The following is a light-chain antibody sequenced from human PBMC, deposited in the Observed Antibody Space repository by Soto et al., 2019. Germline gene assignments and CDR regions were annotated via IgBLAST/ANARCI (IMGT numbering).Light chain of an antibody. J-gene: IGKJ3*01. CDR3: QQYNDWTPIT. CDR2: GAS. Sequence: EVVMTQSPATLSLSPGERATLSCRASQSVSSDLAWYQQKPGQAPRLLIYGASTRATDIPARFSGGGSGTEVTLTISSLQSEDFAIYYCQQYNDWTPITVGPGTKVDIK. CDR1: QSVSSD. V-gene: IGKV3-15*01.